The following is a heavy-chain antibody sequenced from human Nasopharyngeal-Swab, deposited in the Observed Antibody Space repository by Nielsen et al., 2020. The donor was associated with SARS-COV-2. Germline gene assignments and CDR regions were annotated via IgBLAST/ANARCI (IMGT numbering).Heavy chain of an antibody. CDR3: ARWGVVVPAAQGGGWFDP. Sequence: GESLQISCAASGFTFDDYGMSWVRQAPGKGLEWVSGINWNGGSTGYADSVKGRFTISRDNAKNSLYLQMNSPRAEDTALYHCARWGVVVPAAQGGGWFDPWGQGTLVTVSS. D-gene: IGHD2-2*01. CDR2: INWNGGST. CDR1: GFTFDDYG. J-gene: IGHJ5*02. V-gene: IGHV3-20*01.